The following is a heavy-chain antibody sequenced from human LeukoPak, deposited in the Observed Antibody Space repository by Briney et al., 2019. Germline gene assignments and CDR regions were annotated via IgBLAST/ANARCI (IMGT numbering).Heavy chain of an antibody. J-gene: IGHJ4*02. Sequence: GGSLRLSCAASGFTFSSYAMSWVRQAPGKGLEWVSVIYSGGSIYYADSVKGRFTISRDNSKNTLFLQMNILRAEDTAVYYCAREQWLDYWGQGTLVTVSS. V-gene: IGHV3-66*01. CDR3: AREQWLDY. CDR1: GFTFSSYA. D-gene: IGHD6-19*01. CDR2: IYSGGSI.